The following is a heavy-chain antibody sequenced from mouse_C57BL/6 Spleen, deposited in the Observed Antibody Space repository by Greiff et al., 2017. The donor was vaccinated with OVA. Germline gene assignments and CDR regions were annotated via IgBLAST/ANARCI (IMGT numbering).Heavy chain of an antibody. CDR2: IDPETGGT. V-gene: IGHV1-15*01. CDR1: GYTFTDYE. J-gene: IGHJ2*01. Sequence: QVQLKQSGAELVRPGASVTLSCKASGYTFTDYEMHWVKQTPVHGLEWIGAIDPETGGTAYNQKFKGKAILTADKSSSTAYMELRSLTSEDSAVYYCTDLDYGSSYDYWGQGTTLTVSS. D-gene: IGHD1-1*01. CDR3: TDLDYGSSYDY.